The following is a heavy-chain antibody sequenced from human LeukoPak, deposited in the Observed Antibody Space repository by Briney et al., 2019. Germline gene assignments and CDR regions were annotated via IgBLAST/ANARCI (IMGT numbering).Heavy chain of an antibody. V-gene: IGHV3-66*01. CDR3: AAHGSGSYYKAVVDY. J-gene: IGHJ4*02. CDR1: GFTVSSNY. CDR2: IYSGGST. D-gene: IGHD3-10*01. Sequence: PGGSLRLSCAASGFTVSSNYMSWVRQAPGKGLEWVSVIYSGGSTYYAASVKGRFTISRDNSKNTLYLQMDSLRAEDTAVYYCAAHGSGSYYKAVVDYWGQGTLVTVSS.